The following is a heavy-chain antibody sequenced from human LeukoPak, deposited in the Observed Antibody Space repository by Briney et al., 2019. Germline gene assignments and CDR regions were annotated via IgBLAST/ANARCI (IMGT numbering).Heavy chain of an antibody. V-gene: IGHV3-74*01. D-gene: IGHD4-17*01. CDR3: TRAPYHGDYVSWA. CDR1: GFTFSSYW. CDR2: ISSDGSDT. J-gene: IGHJ4*02. Sequence: PGGSLRLSCAASGFTFSSYWMRWVRQAPGKGLVWVSRISSDGSDTTYADSVKGRFTISRDNAKKMLYLQMNGLRVDDTAVYYCTRAPYHGDYVSWAWGQGTLVTVSS.